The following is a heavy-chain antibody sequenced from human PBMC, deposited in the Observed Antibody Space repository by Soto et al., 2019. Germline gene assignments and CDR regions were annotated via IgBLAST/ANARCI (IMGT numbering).Heavy chain of an antibody. CDR1: GLPSSSYA. Sequence: PAGQVSCTAPGLPSSSYAISWVRHAPGQGIAWMGGIIPIFGTANYAQKFQGRVMITADESTSTAYMELSSLRSEDTAVYYCARGRTRLEVFPRHWGMYVRGR. CDR3: ARGRTRLEVFPRHWGMYV. J-gene: IGHJ2*01. CDR2: IIPIFGTA. D-gene: IGHD2-8*01. V-gene: IGHV1-69*01.